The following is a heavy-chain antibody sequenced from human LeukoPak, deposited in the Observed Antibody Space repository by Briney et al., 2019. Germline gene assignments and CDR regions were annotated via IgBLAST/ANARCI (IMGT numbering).Heavy chain of an antibody. V-gene: IGHV4-38-2*01. D-gene: IGHD2-15*01. J-gene: IGHJ4*02. CDR1: GYSISTGYH. Sequence: PSETLSLTCAASGYSISTGYHWGWIRQSPGTGLEWIGSTYHSGNTYYNPSLKSRVTISMDTSMNQFSLQVTSVTAADTAVYYCARTRYCSGATCYSPELFDSWGQGTLVTVSS. CDR3: ARTRYCSGATCYSPELFDS. CDR2: TYHSGNT.